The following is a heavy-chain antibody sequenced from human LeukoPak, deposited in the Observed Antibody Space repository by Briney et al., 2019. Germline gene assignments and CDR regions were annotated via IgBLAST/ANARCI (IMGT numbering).Heavy chain of an antibody. J-gene: IGHJ4*02. V-gene: IGHV3-30*04. Sequence: PGGSLRLSCAASGYTFSSYSMNWVRQAPGKGLEWVAVISYDGSNKYYADSVKGRFTISRDNSKNTLYLQMNSLRAEDTAVYYCARGAHYYDSSQCPDYWGQGTLVTVSS. CDR3: ARGAHYYDSSQCPDY. CDR2: ISYDGSNK. D-gene: IGHD3-22*01. CDR1: GYTFSSYS.